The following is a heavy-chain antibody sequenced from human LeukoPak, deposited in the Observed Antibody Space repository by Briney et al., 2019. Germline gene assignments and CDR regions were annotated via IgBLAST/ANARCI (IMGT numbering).Heavy chain of an antibody. D-gene: IGHD1-26*01. CDR3: ASKNIVGATFDY. CDR2: IYHSGST. J-gene: IGHJ4*02. Sequence: PSQTLSLTCAVSGCSISSGGFSWSWIRQPPGKGLEWIGYIYHSGSTYYNPSLKSRVTISVDRSKNQFSLKLSSVTAADTAVYYCASKNIVGATFDYWGQGTLVTVSS. CDR1: GCSISSGGFS. V-gene: IGHV4-30-2*01.